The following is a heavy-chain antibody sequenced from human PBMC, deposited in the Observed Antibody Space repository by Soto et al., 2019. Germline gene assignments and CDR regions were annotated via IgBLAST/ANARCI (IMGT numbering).Heavy chain of an antibody. V-gene: IGHV4-59*01. J-gene: IGHJ5*02. Sequence: IRQPPGKDLEWIGYLYYRGDTNYNPSLKNRATISGDMSKNQVFLRLASVTAADTAIYYCARFTYYYDTSVFFLWFGPPRHVTL. CDR2: LYYRGDT. CDR3: ARFTYYYDTSVFFLWFGP. D-gene: IGHD3-22*01.